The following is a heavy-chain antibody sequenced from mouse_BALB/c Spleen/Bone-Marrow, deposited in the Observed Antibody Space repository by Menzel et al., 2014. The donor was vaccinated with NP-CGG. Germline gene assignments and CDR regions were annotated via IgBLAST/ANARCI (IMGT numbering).Heavy chain of an antibody. J-gene: IGHJ2*01. D-gene: IGHD3-1*01. CDR2: IYPGDGDT. CDR3: ARVGFSFDY. Sequence: GAELVRPGSSVKISCKASGYAFSTYWMNWVKQRPGQGLEWIGQIYPGDGDTNYNEKFKGKATLTADKSSSTASIQLSSLTSEDSAVYFCARVGFSFDYWGQGTTLTVSS. CDR1: GYAFSTYW. V-gene: IGHV1-80*01.